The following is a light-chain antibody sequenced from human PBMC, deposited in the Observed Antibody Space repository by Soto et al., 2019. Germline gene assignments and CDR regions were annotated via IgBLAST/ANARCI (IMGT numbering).Light chain of an antibody. CDR1: QSTSPW. CDR2: KAS. J-gene: IGKJ1*01. CDR3: QQYYAYPWT. Sequence: DIQMTQSPSTLSASVGDRVTITCRASQSTSPWLAWYQQKPGKAPKLLMYKASTLQSGVPSRFSGSGSGTEFTLTISSLQPDDFATYYCQQYYAYPWTFGQGTKVEIK. V-gene: IGKV1-5*03.